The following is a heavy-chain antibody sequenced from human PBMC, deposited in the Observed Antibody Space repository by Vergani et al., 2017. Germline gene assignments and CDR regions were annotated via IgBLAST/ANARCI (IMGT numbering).Heavy chain of an antibody. CDR3: ARHLRGYSYGVFDY. V-gene: IGHV4-30-2*03. Sequence: QLQLQESGSGLVKPSQTLSLTCAVSGGSISSGGYSWSWIRQPPGKGLEWIGSLYASGSTYYSPYLKSRVAISIDASKNHFSLRLSSVTAADPAVYYCARHLRGYSYGVFDYWGQGREVTVSS. CDR1: GGSISSGGYS. D-gene: IGHD5-18*01. CDR2: LYASGST. J-gene: IGHJ4*02.